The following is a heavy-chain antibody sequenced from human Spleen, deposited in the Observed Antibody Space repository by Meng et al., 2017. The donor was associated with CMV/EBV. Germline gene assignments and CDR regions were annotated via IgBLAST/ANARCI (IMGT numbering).Heavy chain of an antibody. CDR1: GYTFTGYY. D-gene: IGHD5-12*01. J-gene: IGHJ6*02. CDR2: INPNTGGT. V-gene: IGHV1-2*06. Sequence: ASVKVSCKASGYTFTGYYIHWVRQAPGQGLEWMGRINPNTGGTNYAQKFQGRVTMTRDTSITTAYMELSRLRSDDTAVYYCATRSPGYSGYDLSNYGMDVWGQGTTVTVSS. CDR3: ATRSPGYSGYDLSNYGMDV.